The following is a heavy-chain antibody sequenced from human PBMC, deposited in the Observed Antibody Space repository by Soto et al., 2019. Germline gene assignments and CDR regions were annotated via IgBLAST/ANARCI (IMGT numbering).Heavy chain of an antibody. Sequence: SGPTLVNPTQTLTLTCTFSGFSLTTSGVGVGWIRQPPGKALECLALIYWDDDKRYSPSLQSRLSITKDTSKNQVVLTMTNMDPVDTATYYCAHIPSYYQYDWFDPWGRGTLVTVSS. D-gene: IGHD3-10*01. V-gene: IGHV2-5*02. CDR1: GFSLTTSGVG. CDR2: IYWDDDK. CDR3: AHIPSYYQYDWFDP. J-gene: IGHJ5*02.